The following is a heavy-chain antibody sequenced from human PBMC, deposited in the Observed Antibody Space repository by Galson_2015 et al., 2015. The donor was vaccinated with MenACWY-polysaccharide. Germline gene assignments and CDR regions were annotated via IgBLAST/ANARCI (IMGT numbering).Heavy chain of an antibody. J-gene: IGHJ4*02. CDR1: GFTFSSYW. CDR3: ARDRGRAAGPY. Sequence: SLRLSCAASGFTFSSYWMHWVRHAPGKGLVWVSRINSDGSSTNYADPVKGRFTISRDNAKNTLYLQMNSLRAEDTAVYYCARDRGRAAGPYWGQGTLVTVSS. D-gene: IGHD6-25*01. CDR2: INSDGSST. V-gene: IGHV3-74*01.